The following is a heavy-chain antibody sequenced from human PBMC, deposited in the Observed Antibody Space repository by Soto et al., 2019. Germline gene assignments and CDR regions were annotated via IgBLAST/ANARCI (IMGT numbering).Heavy chain of an antibody. D-gene: IGHD1-7*01. Sequence: EGSLRLSCAASGFTFSSYAMHWVRQAPGKGLEWVAVISYDGSNKYYADSVKGRFTISRDNSKNTLYLQMNSLRAEDTAVYYGARDSELELAPGLDYWGHGTLVTVSS. J-gene: IGHJ4*01. CDR3: ARDSELELAPGLDY. CDR1: GFTFSSYA. V-gene: IGHV3-30-3*01. CDR2: ISYDGSNK.